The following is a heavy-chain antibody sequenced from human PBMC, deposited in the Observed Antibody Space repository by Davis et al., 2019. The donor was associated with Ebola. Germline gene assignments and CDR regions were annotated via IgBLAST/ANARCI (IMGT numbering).Heavy chain of an antibody. CDR2: MNPNSGNT. J-gene: IGHJ6*02. Sequence: AASAKVSCKASAYAFTSSDINWVRHATGQGLEWMGWMNPNSGNTGYVERFQGRVTMSRNTSISTAYMELSSLRSEDTAVYYCARSGVRGYYNGMDVWGQGTTVTVSS. CDR1: AYAFTSSD. V-gene: IGHV1-8*01. CDR3: ARSGVRGYYNGMDV. D-gene: IGHD1-14*01.